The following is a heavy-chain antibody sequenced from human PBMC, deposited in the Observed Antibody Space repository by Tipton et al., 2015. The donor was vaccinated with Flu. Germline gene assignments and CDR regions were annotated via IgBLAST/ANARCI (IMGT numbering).Heavy chain of an antibody. D-gene: IGHD5-12*01. CDR3: ATLGNSGTDGFDI. J-gene: IGHJ3*02. CDR1: GFTVSSKY. Sequence: GSLRLSCAASGFTVSSKYMGWVRQAPGKGLQWVSVIYRGGTTYVADSVKGRCTISRDNSKNTLYLQWNSLTTEDTAVYYCATLGNSGTDGFDIWGQG. CDR2: IYRGGTT. V-gene: IGHV3-66*02.